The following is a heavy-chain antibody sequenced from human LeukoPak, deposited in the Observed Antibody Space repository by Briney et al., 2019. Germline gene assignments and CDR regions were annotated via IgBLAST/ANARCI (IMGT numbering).Heavy chain of an antibody. D-gene: IGHD3-3*01. J-gene: IGHJ3*02. V-gene: IGHV1-18*01. CDR3: AREGYYDFWSGYPDAFDI. CDR2: ISAYNGNT. Sequence: ASVKVSCKASGYTFTCYGISWVRQAPGQGLEWMGWISAYNGNTNYAQKLQGRVTMTTDTSTSTAYMELRSLRSDDTAVYYCAREGYYDFWSGYPDAFDIWGQGTMVTVSS. CDR1: GYTFTCYG.